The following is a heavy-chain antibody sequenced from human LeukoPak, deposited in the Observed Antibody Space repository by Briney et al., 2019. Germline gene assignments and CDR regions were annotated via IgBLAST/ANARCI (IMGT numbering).Heavy chain of an antibody. Sequence: GASVKVSCKASGYTFTCYYMHWVRQAPGQGLEWMGWIHPNSGGTNYAQKFQGRVTMTRDTSISTAYMELSRLRSDDTAVYYCARDRCSSTSCYESSYYYYMDVWGKGTTVTVSS. V-gene: IGHV1-2*02. CDR1: GYTFTCYY. D-gene: IGHD2-2*01. CDR3: ARDRCSSTSCYESSYYYYMDV. J-gene: IGHJ6*03. CDR2: IHPNSGGT.